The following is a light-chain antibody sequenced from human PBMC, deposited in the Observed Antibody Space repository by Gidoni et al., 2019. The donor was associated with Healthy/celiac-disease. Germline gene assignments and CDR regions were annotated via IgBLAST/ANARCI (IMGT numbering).Light chain of an antibody. CDR1: QRVSSSY. J-gene: IGKJ1*01. CDR2: GAS. Sequence: DIVLTQSPGTLSLSPGERATLSCRASQRVSSSYLAWYQQKPGQAPRLLIYGASSRATGIPDRFSGSGSGTDFTLTIIRLEPEDFAVYYCQQYGSSPPWTFGQGTKVEIK. CDR3: QQYGSSPPWT. V-gene: IGKV3-20*01.